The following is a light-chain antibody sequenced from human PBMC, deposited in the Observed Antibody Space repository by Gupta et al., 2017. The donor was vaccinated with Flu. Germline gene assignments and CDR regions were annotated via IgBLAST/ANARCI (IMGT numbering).Light chain of an antibody. J-gene: IGLJ3*02. CDR1: SSDIGGYNY. Sequence: QSALTQPASVSGSPGQSITISCTGTSSDIGGYNYVSWYLQHPGKAPKLMIYEVTNRPSGVSNRFSGSKSGNTDSLTVSGLQAEDEADYFCGSYTSSSTWVFGGGTKLTVL. V-gene: IGLV2-14*01. CDR2: EVT. CDR3: GSYTSSSTWV.